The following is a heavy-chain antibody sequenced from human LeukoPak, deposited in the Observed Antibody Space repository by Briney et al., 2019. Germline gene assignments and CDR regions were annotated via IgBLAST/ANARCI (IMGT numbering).Heavy chain of an antibody. Sequence: GGSLRLSCAASGFTVSRYYMSWVRQAPGKGLEWVSVFYIDGNTYYADSVRGRFTISSDNSKNTVYLQMSSLRAEDTALYYCARGDGYNFFDSWGQGTLVTVSS. D-gene: IGHD5-24*01. CDR1: GFTVSRYY. V-gene: IGHV3-66*01. CDR2: FYIDGNT. J-gene: IGHJ4*02. CDR3: ARGDGYNFFDS.